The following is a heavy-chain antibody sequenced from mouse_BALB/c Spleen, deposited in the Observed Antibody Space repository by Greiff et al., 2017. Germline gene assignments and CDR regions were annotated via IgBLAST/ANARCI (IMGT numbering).Heavy chain of an antibody. CDR3: AREGDGYYLLAY. Sequence: QVQLKESGPELVKPGASVRISCKASGYTFTSYYIHWVKQRPGQGLEWIGWIYPGNVNTKYNEKFKGKATLTADKSSSTAYMQLSSLTSEDSAVYFCAREGDGYYLLAYWGQGTLVTVSA. J-gene: IGHJ3*01. V-gene: IGHV1S56*01. CDR2: IYPGNVNT. D-gene: IGHD2-3*01. CDR1: GYTFTSYY.